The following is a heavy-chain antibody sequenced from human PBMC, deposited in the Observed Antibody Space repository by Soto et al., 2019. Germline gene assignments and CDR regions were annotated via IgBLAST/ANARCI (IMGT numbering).Heavy chain of an antibody. D-gene: IGHD3-9*01. J-gene: IGHJ6*02. CDR1: GFTFSSYG. V-gene: IGHV3-23*01. CDR2: ISGSGGST. Sequence: GGSLRLSCAASGFTFSSYGMSWVRQAPGKGLEWVSAISGSGGSTYYADSVKGRFTISRDNSKNTLYLQMNSLRAEDTAVYYCAKSLYYDIWDYGMDVWGQGTTVTVSS. CDR3: AKSLYYDIWDYGMDV.